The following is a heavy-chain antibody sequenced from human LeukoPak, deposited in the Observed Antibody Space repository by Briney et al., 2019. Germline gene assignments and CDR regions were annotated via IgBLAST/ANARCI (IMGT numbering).Heavy chain of an antibody. CDR1: GXTFSSYS. CDR3: ARVVSYDYDAFDI. D-gene: IGHD5-12*01. V-gene: IGHV3-21*01. Sequence: GGSLRLSCAASGXTFSSYSMNWVRQAPGKGLEWVSSITTSSSYIYYADSVKGRFTISRDNAKNSLYLQMNSLRAEDTAVSYCARVVSYDYDAFDIWGQGTMVTVSS. J-gene: IGHJ3*02. CDR2: ITTSSSYI.